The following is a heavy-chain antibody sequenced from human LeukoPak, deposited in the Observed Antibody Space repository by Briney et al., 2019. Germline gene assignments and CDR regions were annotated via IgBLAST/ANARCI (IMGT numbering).Heavy chain of an antibody. J-gene: IGHJ4*02. CDR3: ARSWLQLWEFDY. CDR2: MNPNSGNT. V-gene: IGHV1-8*03. Sequence: ASVKVSCKASGYTFTSYDINWVRQATGQGLEWMGWMNPNSGNTGYAQKFQGRVTITRNTSISTAYMELSSLRSEDTAVDYCARSWLQLWEFDYWGQGTLVTVSS. CDR1: GYTFTSYD. D-gene: IGHD5-24*01.